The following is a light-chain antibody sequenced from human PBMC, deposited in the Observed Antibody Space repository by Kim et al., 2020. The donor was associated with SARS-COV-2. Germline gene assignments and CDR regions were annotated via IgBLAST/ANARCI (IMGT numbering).Light chain of an antibody. CDR1: SSNVGNYNF. CDR3: SSYAGSNNVV. Sequence: QSALTQPPSASGSPGQSLTISSTGTSSNVGNYNFVSWYQQHPGKAPKLMIYEVSKRPSGVPDRFSGSKSGNTASLTVSGLQTEDEANYYCSSYAGSNNVVFGGGTQLTVL. CDR2: EVS. V-gene: IGLV2-8*01. J-gene: IGLJ3*02.